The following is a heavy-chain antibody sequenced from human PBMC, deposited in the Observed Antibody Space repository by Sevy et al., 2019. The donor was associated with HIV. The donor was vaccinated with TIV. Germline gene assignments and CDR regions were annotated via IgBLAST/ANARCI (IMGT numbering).Heavy chain of an antibody. CDR2: VRNDGSNK. V-gene: IGHV3-30*02. CDR1: GFSLTTSD. CDR3: ARGRKTTEGGLEELDYYYGLDV. J-gene: IGHJ6*02. D-gene: IGHD1-1*01. Sequence: GGSLRLSCAASGFSLTTSDMHWVRQAPGKGLEWVAYVRNDGSNKYYADSVRDRFTISRDSPKNTLYLQMNSLRDEDTAIDDCARGRKTTEGGLEELDYYYGLDVWGQGTTVTVSS.